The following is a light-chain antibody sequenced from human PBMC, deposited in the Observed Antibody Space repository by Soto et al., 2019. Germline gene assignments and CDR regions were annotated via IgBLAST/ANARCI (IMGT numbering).Light chain of an antibody. J-gene: IGKJ1*01. Sequence: ERVMTQSPATLSVSPGERATLSCRASQSVGSNLAWYQQKPGQAPRLLIFGASSRATGVPARFSASGSGTDFTLTISDVQPEDFALYYCHQRQSWPRTFGQGTKVDIK. V-gene: IGKV3-15*01. CDR3: HQRQSWPRT. CDR1: QSVGSN. CDR2: GAS.